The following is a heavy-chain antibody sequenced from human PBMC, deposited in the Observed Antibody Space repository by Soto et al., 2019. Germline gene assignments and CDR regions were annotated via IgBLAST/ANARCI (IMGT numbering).Heavy chain of an antibody. J-gene: IGHJ5*02. Sequence: ASVKVSCKASGYTFTSYYMHWVRQAPGQGLEWMGIINPSGGSTSYAQKFQGRVTMTRDKSISTAYLQWSSLKASDTAMYYCARHGPRVAAAPFNWFDPWGQGTLVTVSS. D-gene: IGHD2-15*01. V-gene: IGHV1-46*01. CDR3: ARHGPRVAAAPFNWFDP. CDR2: INPSGGST. CDR1: GYTFTSYY.